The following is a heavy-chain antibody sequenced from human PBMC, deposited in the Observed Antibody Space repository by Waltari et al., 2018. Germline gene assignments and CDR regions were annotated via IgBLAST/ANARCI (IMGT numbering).Heavy chain of an antibody. J-gene: IGHJ4*02. D-gene: IGHD4-17*01. CDR3: VRSYTVTTSPIAGY. Sequence: QVQLQASGPGLIKPSEPLSLTSTVLGDSMSDYYWSWIRVAPGKGLEWIGYSGKKYNPSLKGRVTISLDTSKNQFSLTMTSVTAADTAMYYCVRSYTVTTSPIAGYWGRGALVTVSS. CDR2: SGK. V-gene: IGHV4-59*01. CDR1: GDSMSDYY.